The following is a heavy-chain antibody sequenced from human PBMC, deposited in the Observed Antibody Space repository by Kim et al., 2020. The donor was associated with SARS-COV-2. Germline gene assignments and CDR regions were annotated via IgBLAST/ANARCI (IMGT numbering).Heavy chain of an antibody. Sequence: NGTTTYSRKFQGRVTITRETSASTAYMELSSLRSEDTAVYYCARKREGMDVWGKGTTVTVSS. J-gene: IGHJ6*03. CDR2: NGTT. CDR3: ARKREGMDV. V-gene: IGHV1-3*01.